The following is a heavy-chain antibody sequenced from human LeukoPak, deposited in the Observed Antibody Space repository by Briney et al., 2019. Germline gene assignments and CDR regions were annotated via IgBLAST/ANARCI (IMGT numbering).Heavy chain of an antibody. V-gene: IGHV1-8*01. D-gene: IGHD3-22*01. CDR2: MNPNSGNT. CDR3: ARVRGPRGYYLWY. Sequence: ASVNVSCNASGYTFTSYDINWVRQAPGQGLEWMGWMNPNSGNTGYAQKFQGRVTMTRNTSISTAYMELSSLRSEDTAVYYCARVRGPRGYYLWYWGQGTLVSVSS. J-gene: IGHJ4*02. CDR1: GYTFTSYD.